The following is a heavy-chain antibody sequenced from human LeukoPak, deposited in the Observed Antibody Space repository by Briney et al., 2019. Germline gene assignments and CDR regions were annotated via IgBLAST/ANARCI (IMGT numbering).Heavy chain of an antibody. Sequence: QPGGSLRLSCAASGFTFSSYAMHWVRQAPGKGLEWVAVISYDGSNKYYADSVKGRFTISRDNSKNTLYLQMNSLRAEDTAVYYCARRLLYDYGDWPLDYWGQGTLVTVSS. CDR2: ISYDGSNK. CDR1: GFTFSSYA. V-gene: IGHV3-30-3*01. J-gene: IGHJ4*02. CDR3: ARRLLYDYGDWPLDY. D-gene: IGHD4-17*01.